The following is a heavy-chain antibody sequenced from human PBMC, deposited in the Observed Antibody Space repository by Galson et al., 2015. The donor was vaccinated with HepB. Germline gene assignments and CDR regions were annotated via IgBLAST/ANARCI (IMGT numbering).Heavy chain of an antibody. CDR2: IWYDGSKK. J-gene: IGHJ4*02. V-gene: IGHV3-33*06. Sequence: SLRLSCAASGFTFRSFGMHWVRQAPGRGPEWLAVIWYDGSKKYHTDSVKGRFTISKDTSKNTLYLQMDSLRVEDTAVYYCAKEALPDYGGVTGFHFWGQGTLVTVSS. D-gene: IGHD4-23*01. CDR3: AKEALPDYGGVTGFHF. CDR1: GFTFRSFG.